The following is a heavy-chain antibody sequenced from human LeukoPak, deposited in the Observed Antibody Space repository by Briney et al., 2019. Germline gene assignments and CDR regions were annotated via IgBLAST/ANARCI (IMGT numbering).Heavy chain of an antibody. Sequence: PGGSLRLSCAASGFTFSSYWMSWVRQAPGKGLEWVANIKKDGSEKYYVDSVKGRFTISRDNAKNSLYLQMTTLRAEDTAVFYCARSSTYRDYENAFDIWGQGTMVTVSS. CDR2: IKKDGSEK. V-gene: IGHV3-7*03. CDR3: ARSSTYRDYENAFDI. CDR1: GFTFSSYW. D-gene: IGHD5-12*01. J-gene: IGHJ3*02.